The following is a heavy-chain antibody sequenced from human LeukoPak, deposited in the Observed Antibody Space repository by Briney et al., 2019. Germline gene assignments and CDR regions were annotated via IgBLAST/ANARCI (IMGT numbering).Heavy chain of an antibody. CDR2: IYHSGST. J-gene: IGHJ6*02. V-gene: IGHV4-38-2*02. CDR1: GYSISSGYY. CDR3: ARESPEGMDV. Sequence: PSETLSLTCTVSGYSISSGYYWGWIRQPPGKGLEWIGSIYHSGSTYYNPSLKSRVTISVDTSKNQFSLKLSSVTAADTAVYYCARESPEGMDVWGQGTTVTVSS.